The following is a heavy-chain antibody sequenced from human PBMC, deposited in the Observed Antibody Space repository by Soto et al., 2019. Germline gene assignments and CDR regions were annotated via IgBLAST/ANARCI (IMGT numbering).Heavy chain of an antibody. J-gene: IGHJ5*02. CDR3: ARERYSSGLNWFDP. Sequence: GGSLRLSCAAPGFTFSSYSMNWVRQAPGKGLEWVSYISSSSSTIYYADSVKGRFTISRDNAKNSLYLQMISLRDEDTAVYYCARERYSSGLNWFDPWGQGTLVTVSS. CDR1: GFTFSSYS. D-gene: IGHD6-19*01. V-gene: IGHV3-48*02. CDR2: ISSSSSTI.